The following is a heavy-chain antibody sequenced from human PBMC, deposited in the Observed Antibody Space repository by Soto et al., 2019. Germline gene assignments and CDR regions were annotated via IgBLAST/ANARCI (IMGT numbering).Heavy chain of an antibody. CDR2: IYPGDSDT. J-gene: IGHJ6*02. Sequence: PLDALTISCKGSGYSFTSYWNGWVRQMPGKRLEWMGIIYPGDSDTRYSPSFQGQVTISADKSISTAYLQSSSLKASDTAMYYCASLAPYYYYSGMNCWGQGTTGIFCS. CDR1: GYSFTSYW. V-gene: IGHV5-51*01. CDR3: ASLAPYYYYSGMNC.